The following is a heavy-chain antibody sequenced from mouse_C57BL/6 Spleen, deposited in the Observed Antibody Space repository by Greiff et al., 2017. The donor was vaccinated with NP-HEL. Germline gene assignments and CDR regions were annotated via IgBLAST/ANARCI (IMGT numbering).Heavy chain of an antibody. D-gene: IGHD2-1*01. J-gene: IGHJ3*01. Sequence: EVQLVESGGGLVQPGGSLSLSCAASGFTFTDYYMSWVRQPPGKALEWLGFIRNKANGYTTEYSASVKGRFTISRDNSQSILYLQMNALRAEDSATYYCARYQGNYAFAYWGQGTLVTVSA. CDR3: ARYQGNYAFAY. CDR2: IRNKANGYTT. V-gene: IGHV7-3*01. CDR1: GFTFTDYY.